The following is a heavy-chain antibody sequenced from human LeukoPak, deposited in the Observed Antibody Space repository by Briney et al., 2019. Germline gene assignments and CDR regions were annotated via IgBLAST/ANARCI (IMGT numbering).Heavy chain of an antibody. V-gene: IGHV3-7*04. CDR2: IKQDGGDK. Sequence: VANIKQDGGDKYYVDSVKGPFTISKDNTNNSLYLQMDSLRHEDTAVYYCAREWLAAFDSWGQGTLVTVSS. CDR3: AREWLAAFDS. D-gene: IGHD6-19*01. J-gene: IGHJ4*02.